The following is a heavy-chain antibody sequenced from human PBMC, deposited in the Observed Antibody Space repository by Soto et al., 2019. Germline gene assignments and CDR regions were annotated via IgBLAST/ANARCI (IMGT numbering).Heavy chain of an antibody. CDR3: AKESGIVVVPALNWFDP. V-gene: IGHV3-23*01. D-gene: IGHD2-2*01. CDR2: ISGSGGST. J-gene: IGHJ5*02. CDR1: GFTFSSYA. Sequence: GGSLRLSCAASGFTFSSYAMSWVRRAPGKGLEWVSAISGSGGSTYYADSVKGRFTISRDNSKNTLYLQMNSLRAEDTAVYYCAKESGIVVVPALNWFDPWGQGTLVTVSS.